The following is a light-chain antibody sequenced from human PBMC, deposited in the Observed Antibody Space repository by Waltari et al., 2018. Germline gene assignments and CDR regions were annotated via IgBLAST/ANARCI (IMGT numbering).Light chain of an antibody. CDR2: DNN. J-gene: IGLJ2*01. V-gene: IGLV1-51*01. CDR1: RANFGNNY. Sequence: QSVLPQPPSVSAAPGQTVSISCSGCRANFGNNYVSWYQQLPGTAPKLLIYDNNKRPSVIPDRFSGSKSGTSATLGITGLQTGDEADYYCGTWDSSLSAVVFGGGTKLTVL. CDR3: GTWDSSLSAVV.